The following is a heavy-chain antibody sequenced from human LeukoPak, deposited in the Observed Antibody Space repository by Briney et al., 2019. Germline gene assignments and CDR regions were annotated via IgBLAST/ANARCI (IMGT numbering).Heavy chain of an antibody. Sequence: ASVKVSCKASGYTFTGYYMHWVRQAPGQGLEWMGWISAYNGNTNYAQKLQGRVTMTTDTSTSTAYMELRSLRSDDTAVYYCARGGATDPYWYFDLWGRGTLVTVSS. CDR1: GYTFTGYY. J-gene: IGHJ2*01. CDR3: ARGGATDPYWYFDL. V-gene: IGHV1-18*04. CDR2: ISAYNGNT. D-gene: IGHD1-26*01.